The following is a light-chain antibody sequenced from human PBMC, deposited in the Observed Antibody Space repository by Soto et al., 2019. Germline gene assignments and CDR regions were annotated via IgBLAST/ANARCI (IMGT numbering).Light chain of an antibody. CDR3: QQSYSTPAIT. J-gene: IGKJ5*01. CDR1: RDISVY. Sequence: DIQLTQSPPSLSASVGDRVIITCRASRDISVYLNWYRQKPGRAPQLLIYESSRLQSGVPSRFSGSGSGTEFTITISSLQAEDFATYFCQQSYSTPAITFGQGTRLE. CDR2: ESS. V-gene: IGKV1-39*01.